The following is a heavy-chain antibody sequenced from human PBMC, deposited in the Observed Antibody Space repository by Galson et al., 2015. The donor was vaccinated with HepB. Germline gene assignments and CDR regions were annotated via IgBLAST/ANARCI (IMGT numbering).Heavy chain of an antibody. CDR1: GYTFTSYG. V-gene: IGHV1-18*04. J-gene: IGHJ6*02. CDR3: ASSADIHPLRSVTPVATGGMDV. D-gene: IGHD4-17*01. CDR2: ISAYNGNT. Sequence: QSGAEVKKPGESLRISCKASGYTFTSYGISWVRQAPGQGLEWMGWISAYNGNTNYAQKLQGRVTMTTDTSTSTAYMELRSLRSDDTAVYYCASSADIHPLRSVTPVATGGMDVWGQGTTVTVSS.